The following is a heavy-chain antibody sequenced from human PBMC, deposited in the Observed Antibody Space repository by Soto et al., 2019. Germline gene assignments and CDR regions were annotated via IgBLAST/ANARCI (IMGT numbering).Heavy chain of an antibody. D-gene: IGHD6-13*01. J-gene: IGHJ3*01. CDR2: ISNDGSDK. V-gene: IGHV3-30*18. CDR3: AKDQGIAASHGVD. CDR1: GFTVNNYG. Sequence: PGGSLRLSCAASGFTVNNYGMHWVRQAPGKGLEWVATISNDGSDKYYADSVKGRLTISRDNSKNTVYLQMNSLRAEDTALYYCAKDQGIAASHGVDWGQGTMVTVSS.